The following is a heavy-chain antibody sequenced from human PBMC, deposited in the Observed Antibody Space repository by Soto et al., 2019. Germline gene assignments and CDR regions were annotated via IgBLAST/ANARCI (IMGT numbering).Heavy chain of an antibody. CDR3: ARDRVADGTDV. V-gene: IGHV1-18*01. CDR1: GYTFTSYG. CDR2: ISAYNGNT. J-gene: IGHJ6*02. Sequence: QVQLVQSGAEVKKPGASVKVSCKASGYTFTSYGISWVRQAPGQGLEWMGWISAYNGNTNYAHKLQGRVIMTQDTSTCKASMELRSLRSLDTAVQNCARDRVADGTDVWGQGTTVTVSS.